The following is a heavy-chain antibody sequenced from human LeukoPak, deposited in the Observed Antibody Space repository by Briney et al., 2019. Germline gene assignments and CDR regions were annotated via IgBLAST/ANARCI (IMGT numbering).Heavy chain of an antibody. CDR2: INPSGGST. V-gene: IGHV1-46*01. J-gene: IGHJ6*02. D-gene: IGHD6-13*01. Sequence: ASVKVPCKASGYTFTSYYMHWVRQAPGQGLEWMGIINPSGGSTSYAQKFQGRVTMTRDTSTSTVYMELSSLRSEDTAVYYCARSLAAAADYYDYGMDVWGQGTTGNVSS. CDR1: GYTFTSYY. CDR3: ARSLAAAADYYDYGMDV.